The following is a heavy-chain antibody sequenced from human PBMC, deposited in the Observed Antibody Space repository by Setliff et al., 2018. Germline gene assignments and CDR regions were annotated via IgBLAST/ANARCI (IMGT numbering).Heavy chain of an antibody. CDR2: IKQDGSEK. D-gene: IGHD6-19*01. V-gene: IGHV3-7*01. CDR3: ARRGNRGSGWYAGVDY. Sequence: GESLRLSCVASGFSFSNYWMNWVRQAPGKGLEWVANIKQDGSEKNYVDSVKGRFTISRDNAMNSLYLQMNSLRVADTAVYFCARRGNRGSGWYAGVDYWGQGTLVTVSS. J-gene: IGHJ4*02. CDR1: GFSFSNYW.